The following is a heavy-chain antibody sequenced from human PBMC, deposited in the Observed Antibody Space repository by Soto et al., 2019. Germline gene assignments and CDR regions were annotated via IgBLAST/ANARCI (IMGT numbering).Heavy chain of an antibody. CDR3: ARLGGYYQAFDS. CDR1: GGSISSYY. V-gene: IGHV4-59*08. CDR2: IYYGGST. Sequence: SETLSLTCTVSGGSISSYYGGWFRQPPGKGLEWIGYIYYGGSTTYHPSLKSRVTISVDTSKNQFSLNLTSVTAADTAVYYCARLGGYYQAFDSWGQGTLVTAPQ. D-gene: IGHD3-22*01. J-gene: IGHJ4*02.